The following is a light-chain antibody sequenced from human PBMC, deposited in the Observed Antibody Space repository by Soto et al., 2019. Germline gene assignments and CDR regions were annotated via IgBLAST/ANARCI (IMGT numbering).Light chain of an antibody. CDR3: QQYGTSTGVT. Sequence: ENVLTQCPGTVSLSPGERATLSCRASQTVSTKYVAWYQQKPGQAPRLLIYGTSSRATGIPDRFSGSGSGTDFMLTISRLEPEDFAVYYCQQYGTSTGVTFGPGTKLDIK. CDR1: QTVSTKY. CDR2: GTS. V-gene: IGKV3-20*01. J-gene: IGKJ3*01.